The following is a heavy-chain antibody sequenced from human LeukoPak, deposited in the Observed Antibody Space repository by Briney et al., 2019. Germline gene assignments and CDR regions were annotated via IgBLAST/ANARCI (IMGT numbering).Heavy chain of an antibody. CDR1: GYSISSGYY. J-gene: IGHJ5*02. V-gene: IGHV4-38-2*01. CDR2: IYHSGST. D-gene: IGHD6-13*01. Sequence: SETLSLTCAVSGYSISSGYYWGWIRQPPGKGLEWIGSIYHSGSTYYNPSLKSRVTISVDTSKNQFSLKLSSVTAADTAVYYCARVIAAAGKGGYNWFEPWGQGTLVTVSS. CDR3: ARVIAAAGKGGYNWFEP.